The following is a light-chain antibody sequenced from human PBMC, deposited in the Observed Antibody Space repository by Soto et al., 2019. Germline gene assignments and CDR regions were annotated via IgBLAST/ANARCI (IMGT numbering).Light chain of an antibody. V-gene: IGKV3-20*01. Sequence: EVVLTQSPDTLSLPPGERATLSCRASQSISSYLAWYQQKPGQAPRLLIHGTSTRATGIPDRFSGSGSGTDFTLTISRLEPEDFAMYYCQQYGSSPLTFGGGTKVEIK. CDR1: QSISSY. J-gene: IGKJ4*01. CDR2: GTS. CDR3: QQYGSSPLT.